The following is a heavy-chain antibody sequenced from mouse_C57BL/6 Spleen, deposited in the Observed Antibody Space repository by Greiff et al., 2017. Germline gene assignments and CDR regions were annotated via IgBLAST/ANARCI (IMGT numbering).Heavy chain of an antibody. CDR1: GYTFTDYN. D-gene: IGHD2-4*01. J-gene: IGHJ3*01. Sequence: EVQLQQSGPELVKPGASVKMSCKASGYTFTDYNMHWVKQSHGKSLEWIGYINPNNGGTSYNQKFKGKATLTVNKSSSTAYMELRSLTSEDSAVYYCARKGDYDDGFAYWGQGTLVTVSA. CDR3: ARKGDYDDGFAY. V-gene: IGHV1-22*01. CDR2: INPNNGGT.